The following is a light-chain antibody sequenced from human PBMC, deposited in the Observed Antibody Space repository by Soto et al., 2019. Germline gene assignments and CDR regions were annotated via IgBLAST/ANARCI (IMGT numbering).Light chain of an antibody. J-gene: IGLJ2*01. V-gene: IGLV2-14*01. Sequence: QSALTQPASVSGSPGQSITISCTGTSSDVGGYNYVSWYQQHPGKAPKLMIYDVSNRPSGISKRFSGSKSGNTASLTISGLQAEDEADYYCSSYTSSVTVVFGGGTKLTVL. CDR2: DVS. CDR1: SSDVGGYNY. CDR3: SSYTSSVTVV.